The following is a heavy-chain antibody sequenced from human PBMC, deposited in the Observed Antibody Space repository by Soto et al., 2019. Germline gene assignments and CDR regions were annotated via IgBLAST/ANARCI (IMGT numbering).Heavy chain of an antibody. CDR1: GFSLSTSGVG. CDR2: IYWDDDK. D-gene: IGHD3-10*01. V-gene: IGHV2-5*02. CDR3: SHRLGDTGAFHI. J-gene: IGHJ3*02. Sequence: QITLKESGPTLVKPTQTLTLTCTFSGFSLSTSGVGVGWIRQPPGKALEWLALIYWDDDKRYSPSLKSRLTITMDTYKYQEVRTMTNMGSADTATYDLSHRLGDTGAFHILVQGTMVTVST.